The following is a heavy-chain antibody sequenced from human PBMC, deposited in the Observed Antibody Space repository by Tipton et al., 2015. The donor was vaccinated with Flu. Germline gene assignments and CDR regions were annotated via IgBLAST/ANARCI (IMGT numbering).Heavy chain of an antibody. J-gene: IGHJ4*02. CDR3: VKSPVSVTAYFDY. CDR1: GLILSKYA. V-gene: IGHV3-23*01. Sequence: CAASGLILSKYAVSWVRQASGGGLEWVSTISARGATTYYADSVKGRFTVSRDNSSHTVSLQMDSLRADDTALYFCVKSPVSVTAYFDYWGRGALVTVSS. CDR2: ISARGATT. D-gene: IGHD2-21*02.